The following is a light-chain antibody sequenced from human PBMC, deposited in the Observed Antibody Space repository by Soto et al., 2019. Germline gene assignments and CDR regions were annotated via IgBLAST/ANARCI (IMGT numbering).Light chain of an antibody. Sequence: IVMTQSPATLSVSPGEKATLSCRASQTVYINLAWYQQKPGQAPRLLVYFASTRATGVPARFSGSGSGTEFSLTISSLQSEDFALYYCLQFTAWPLTFGGGTKVETK. CDR3: LQFTAWPLT. J-gene: IGKJ4*01. CDR2: FAS. CDR1: QTVYIN. V-gene: IGKV3-15*01.